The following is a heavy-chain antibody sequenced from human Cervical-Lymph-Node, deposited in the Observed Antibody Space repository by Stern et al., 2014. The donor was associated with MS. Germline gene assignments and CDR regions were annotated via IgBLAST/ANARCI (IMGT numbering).Heavy chain of an antibody. Sequence: VQLVESGSDLRKPGAPINISCKASGYKFSHFAINWVRQAPGQGLEWMGWINTKTGKPAYAPDFTGRFVFSLDTSFNTASLQINSLQTDDTGIYYCARATQGGAADAFDLWGQGTVVTVSS. J-gene: IGHJ3*01. CDR2: INTKTGKP. CDR1: GYKFSHFA. V-gene: IGHV7-4-1*02. D-gene: IGHD1-26*01. CDR3: ARATQGGAADAFDL.